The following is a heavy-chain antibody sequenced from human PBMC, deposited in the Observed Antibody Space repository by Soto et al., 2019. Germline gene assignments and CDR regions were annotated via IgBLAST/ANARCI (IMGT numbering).Heavy chain of an antibody. D-gene: IGHD3-9*01. J-gene: IGHJ6*02. V-gene: IGHV4-4*07. CDR1: DDFISSYY. CDR2: VSTNGAT. Sequence: KSSETLSLTCTVSDDFISSYYWNWIRQPAGKGLEWIGRVSTNGATNYNPSLESRVTMSVDTSKNQFSLKLTSVTAADTAVYFCARADYEILTGSYAMDVWGQGITVTVS. CDR3: ARADYEILTGSYAMDV.